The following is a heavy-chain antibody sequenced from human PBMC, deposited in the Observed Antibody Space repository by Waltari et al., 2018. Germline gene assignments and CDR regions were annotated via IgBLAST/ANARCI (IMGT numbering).Heavy chain of an antibody. Sequence: QVQLVETGGGLVRPGGSLRLSCAASGFTFTDYYMSWLRQTPEKGLEWFSYISGPGTAKHYADSVKGRFTISRDNAKNSLFLQMNSLRADDTAVYYCARANYGPDYWGQGTLVTVSS. CDR3: ARANYGPDY. V-gene: IGHV3-11*01. D-gene: IGHD3-10*01. J-gene: IGHJ4*02. CDR1: GFTFTDYY. CDR2: ISGPGTAK.